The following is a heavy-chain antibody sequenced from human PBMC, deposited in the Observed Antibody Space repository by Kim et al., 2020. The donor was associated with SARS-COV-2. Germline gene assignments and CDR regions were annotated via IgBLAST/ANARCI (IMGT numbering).Heavy chain of an antibody. D-gene: IGHD3-9*01. J-gene: IGHJ4*01. CDR1: GFTFSSYG. CDR3: AKVNLRYFDWFPGDY. CDR2: ISYDGSNK. V-gene: IGHV3-30*18. Sequence: GGSLRLSCAASGFTFSSYGMHWVRQAPGKGLEWVAVISYDGSNKYYADSVKGRFTISRDNSKNTLYLQMNSLRAEDTAVYYCAKVNLRYFDWFPGDYWG.